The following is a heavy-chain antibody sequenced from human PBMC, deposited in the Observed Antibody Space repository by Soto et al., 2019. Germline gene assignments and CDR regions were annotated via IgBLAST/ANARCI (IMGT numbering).Heavy chain of an antibody. CDR1: GGTFSSYT. J-gene: IGHJ6*03. Sequence: QVQLVQSGAEVKKPGSSVKVSCKASGGTFSSYTISWVRQAPGQGLEWMGRIIAILGIANYAQKFQGRVTLTADKSTSTAYMELSSLRSEDTAVYYCAREVVTIFGVVPHYFYMDVWGKGTTVTVSS. CDR3: AREVVTIFGVVPHYFYMDV. CDR2: IIAILGIA. D-gene: IGHD3-3*01. V-gene: IGHV1-69*08.